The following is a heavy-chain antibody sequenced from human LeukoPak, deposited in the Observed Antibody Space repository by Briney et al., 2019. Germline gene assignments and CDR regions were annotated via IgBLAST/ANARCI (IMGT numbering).Heavy chain of an antibody. Sequence: ASVKVSCKASGGTFSSYAISWVRQAPGQGLEWMGRIIPIFGTANYAQKFQGGVTITTDESTSTAYMELSSLRSEDTAVYYCASELGAINYYYYYMDVWGKGTTVTVSS. D-gene: IGHD2-21*01. J-gene: IGHJ6*03. V-gene: IGHV1-69*05. CDR1: GGTFSSYA. CDR2: IIPIFGTA. CDR3: ASELGAINYYYYYMDV.